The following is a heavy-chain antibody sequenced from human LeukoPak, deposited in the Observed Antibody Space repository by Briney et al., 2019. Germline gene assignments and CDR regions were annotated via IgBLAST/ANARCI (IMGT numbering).Heavy chain of an antibody. J-gene: IGHJ4*02. Sequence: PGGSLRLSCAASGFTFDDYAMHWVRPAPGKGLEWGSGITWNSGSIAYADSVKGRFTISRDNAKNSLYLQMNSLRAEDTALYYCAKDSLFLSDWYNAVFDYWGQGTLVTASS. CDR1: GFTFDDYA. CDR3: AKDSLFLSDWYNAVFDY. D-gene: IGHD6-19*01. V-gene: IGHV3-9*01. CDR2: ITWNSGSI.